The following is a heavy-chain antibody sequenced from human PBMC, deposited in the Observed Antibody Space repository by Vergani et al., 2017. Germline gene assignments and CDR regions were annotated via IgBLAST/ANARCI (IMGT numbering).Heavy chain of an antibody. CDR1: GFTFSSYS. D-gene: IGHD2-2*01. J-gene: IGHJ4*02. CDR3: ARERYCSSTSCYVWGNDFDY. Sequence: EVQLLESGGGLVQPGGSLRLSCAASGFTFSSYSMNRVRQAPGKGLEWVSSISSSSSYIYYADSVKGRFTISRDNAKNSLYLQMNSLRAEDTAVYYCARERYCSSTSCYVWGNDFDYWGQGTLVTVSS. CDR2: ISSSSSYI. V-gene: IGHV3-21*01.